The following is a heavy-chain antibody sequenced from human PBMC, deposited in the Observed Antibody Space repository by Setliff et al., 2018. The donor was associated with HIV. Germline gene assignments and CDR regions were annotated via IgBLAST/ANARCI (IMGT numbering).Heavy chain of an antibody. J-gene: IGHJ4*02. CDR1: GGSFSGYY. CDR3: ARGCSGYYEDY. Sequence: ETLSLTCAVYGGSFSGYYWSWIRQPPGKGLGWIGEINHSGSTNYNPSLKSRVTISRDTSKNQFSLKLSSVTAADTAVYYCARGCSGYYEDYWGQGTLVTVSS. D-gene: IGHD3-22*01. V-gene: IGHV4-34*01. CDR2: INHSGST.